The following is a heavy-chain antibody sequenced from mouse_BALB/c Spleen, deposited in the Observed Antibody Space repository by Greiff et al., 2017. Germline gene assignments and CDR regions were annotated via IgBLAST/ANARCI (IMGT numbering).Heavy chain of an antibody. J-gene: IGHJ4*01. D-gene: IGHD1-1*01. Sequence: VKLVESGPGLVAPSQSLSITCTVSGFSLTGYGVNWVRQPPGKGLEWLGMIWGDGSTDYNSALKSRLSISKDNSKSQVFLKMNSLHTDDTARYYCARDPDYYGYAMDYWGQGTSVTVSS. CDR2: IWGDGST. CDR3: ARDPDYYGYAMDY. V-gene: IGHV2-6-7*01. CDR1: GFSLTGYG.